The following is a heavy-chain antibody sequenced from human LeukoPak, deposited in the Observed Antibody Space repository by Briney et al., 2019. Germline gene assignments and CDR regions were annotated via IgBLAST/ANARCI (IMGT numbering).Heavy chain of an antibody. CDR1: GYTFTSYA. V-gene: IGHV1-8*03. D-gene: IGHD6-13*01. CDR2: MNPNSGNT. J-gene: IGHJ6*02. CDR3: ARDQGSSSWYSLYYYYGMDV. Sequence: GASVKVSCKASGYTFTSYAMNWVRQAPGQGLEWMGWMNPNSGNTGYAQKFQGRVTITRNTSISTAYMELSSLRSEDTAVYYCARDQGSSSWYSLYYYYGMDVWGQGTTVTVSS.